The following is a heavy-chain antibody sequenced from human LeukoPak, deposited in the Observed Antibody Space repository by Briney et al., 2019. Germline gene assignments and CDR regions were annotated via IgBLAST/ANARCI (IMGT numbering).Heavy chain of an antibody. CDR3: ATYYYDSSGYYPVGYYFDY. J-gene: IGHJ4*02. V-gene: IGHV3-20*04. Sequence: PGGSLRLSCAASGFTFDDYGMSWVRQAPGKGLEWASGINWNGGSTGYADSVKGRFTISRDNAKNSLYLQMNSLRAEDTALYYCATYYYDSSGYYPVGYYFDYWGQGTLVTVSS. CDR1: GFTFDDYG. CDR2: INWNGGST. D-gene: IGHD3-22*01.